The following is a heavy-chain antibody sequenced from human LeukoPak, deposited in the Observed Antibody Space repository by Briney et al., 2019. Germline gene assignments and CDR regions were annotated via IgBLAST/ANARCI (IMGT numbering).Heavy chain of an antibody. V-gene: IGHV4-34*01. CDR1: GGSFSGYY. D-gene: IGHD4-17*01. CDR2: INHSGGT. Sequence: SGTLSLTCAVYGGSFSGYYWSWIRQPPGKGLEWIGEINHSGGTNYNPSLKSRVTISVDTSKNQFSLKLSSVTAADTAVYYCARARFTTYRTPNAFDIWGQGTMVTVSS. J-gene: IGHJ3*02. CDR3: ARARFTTYRTPNAFDI.